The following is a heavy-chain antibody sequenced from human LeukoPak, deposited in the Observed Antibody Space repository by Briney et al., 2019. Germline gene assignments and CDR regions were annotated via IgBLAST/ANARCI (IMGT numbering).Heavy chain of an antibody. V-gene: IGHV4-31*03. J-gene: IGHJ4*02. CDR2: VYYGGNT. CDR3: ARIKFWNGYYDY. Sequence: SQTLSLTCSVSGGSINNADYYWNWIRQRPGKGLEWIGYVYYGGNTYYSPSLKSRVTISIDTSKNQFSLTLSSVTAADTAVYYCARIKFWNGYYDYWGQGTLVTVSS. D-gene: IGHD3-3*01. CDR1: GGSINNADYY.